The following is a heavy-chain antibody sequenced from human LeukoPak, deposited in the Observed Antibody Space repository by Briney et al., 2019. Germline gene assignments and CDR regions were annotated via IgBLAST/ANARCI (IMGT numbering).Heavy chain of an antibody. CDR2: IKQDGSEK. D-gene: IGHD3-10*01. CDR3: AKYYGSGSKLFRNSDYYGMDV. J-gene: IGHJ6*02. CDR1: GFTFSSYW. Sequence: PGESLRLSCAASGFTFSSYWMSWVRQAPGKGLEWVANIKQDGSEKYYVDSVKGRFTISRDNAKNSLYLQMNSLRAEDTAVYYCAKYYGSGSKLFRNSDYYGMDVWGQGTTVTVSS. V-gene: IGHV3-7*01.